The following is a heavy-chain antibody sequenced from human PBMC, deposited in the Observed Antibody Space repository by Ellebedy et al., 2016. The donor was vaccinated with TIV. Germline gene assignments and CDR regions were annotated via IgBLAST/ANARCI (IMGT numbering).Heavy chain of an antibody. CDR2: INPILGIA. V-gene: IGHV1-69*04. CDR3: ARVWSGIDY. J-gene: IGHJ4*02. D-gene: IGHD3-3*01. CDR1: GGTFSSYA. Sequence: AASVKVSCKASGGTFSSYAISWVRQAPGQGLEWMGRINPILGIANYAQKFQGRVTITADKSTSTAYMELSSLRSEDTAVYYCARVWSGIDYWGQGTLVTVSS.